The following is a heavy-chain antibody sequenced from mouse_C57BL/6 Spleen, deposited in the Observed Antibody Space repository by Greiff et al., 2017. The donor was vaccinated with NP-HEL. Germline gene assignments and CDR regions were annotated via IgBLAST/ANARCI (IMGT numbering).Heavy chain of an antibody. V-gene: IGHV5-12*01. CDR1: GFTFSDYY. D-gene: IGHD1-1*01. Sequence: EVQGVESGGGLVQPGGSLKLSCAASGFTFSDYYMYWVRQTPEKRLEWVAYISNGGGSTYYPDTVKGRFTISRDNAKNTLYLQMSRLKSEDTAMYYCARSYGSSSYAMDYWGQGTSVTVSS. CDR3: ARSYGSSSYAMDY. CDR2: ISNGGGST. J-gene: IGHJ4*01.